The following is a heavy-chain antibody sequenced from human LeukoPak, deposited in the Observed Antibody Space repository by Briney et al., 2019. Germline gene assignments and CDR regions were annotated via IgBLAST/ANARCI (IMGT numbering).Heavy chain of an antibody. D-gene: IGHD1-26*01. J-gene: IGHJ6*03. V-gene: IGHV1-46*01. Sequence: ASVKVSCKASGYTFTMYYIHWVRQAPGQGLEWMGMINPSDGATTYAQRFQGRVTMTRDMSTSTLYMDLRSLRSEDPRVFFCAGEQKGGLSGSLGGVFASYYTYYYMDVWGRGTTVTVSS. CDR3: AGEQKGGLSGSLGGVFASYYTYYYMDV. CDR2: INPSDGAT. CDR1: GYTFTMYY.